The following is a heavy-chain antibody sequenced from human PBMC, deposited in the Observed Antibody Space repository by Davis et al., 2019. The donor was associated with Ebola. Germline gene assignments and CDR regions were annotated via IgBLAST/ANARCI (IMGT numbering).Heavy chain of an antibody. J-gene: IGHJ6*04. V-gene: IGHV3-53*01. Sequence: GGSLRLSCAASGITFGDYVMHWVRQPPGKGLEWVSLIHSGGSPYHADSVKGRFTISRDNSQNTVYLQMNNLRAEDTAVYYCARGDMGDVWGKGTTVTVSS. CDR1: GITFGDYV. CDR3: ARGDMGDV. CDR2: IHSGGSP.